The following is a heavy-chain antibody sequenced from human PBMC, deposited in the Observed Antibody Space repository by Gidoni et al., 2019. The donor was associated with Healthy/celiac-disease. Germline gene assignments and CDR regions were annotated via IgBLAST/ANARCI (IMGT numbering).Heavy chain of an antibody. CDR3: ARGPRSTVTTTVGPRTHYGMDV. Sequence: QVQLQQWGAGLLKPSETLSLTCAVYGGSFSGYYWSWIRQPPGKGLEWMGEINHSGSTNYNPSLKSRVTISVETSKNQFSLKLSSVTAADTAVYYCARGPRSTVTTTVGPRTHYGMDVWGQGTTVTVSS. J-gene: IGHJ6*02. CDR1: GGSFSGYY. V-gene: IGHV4-34*01. CDR2: INHSGST. D-gene: IGHD4-17*01.